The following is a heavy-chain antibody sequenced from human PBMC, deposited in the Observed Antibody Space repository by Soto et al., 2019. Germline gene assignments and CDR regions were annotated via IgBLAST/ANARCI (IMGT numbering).Heavy chain of an antibody. V-gene: IGHV4-4*02. CDR1: GGSISSSNW. CDR3: ASRSQPAYGDYEVGFDY. Sequence: QVQLQESGPGLVKPSGTLSLTCAVSGGSISSSNWWSWVRQPPGKGLEWIGEIYHSGSTNYNPSLPTRVSISVDKSKNQFSLKLRSVTAADTAVYYCASRSQPAYGDYEVGFDYWGQGTLVTVSS. D-gene: IGHD4-17*01. J-gene: IGHJ4*02. CDR2: IYHSGST.